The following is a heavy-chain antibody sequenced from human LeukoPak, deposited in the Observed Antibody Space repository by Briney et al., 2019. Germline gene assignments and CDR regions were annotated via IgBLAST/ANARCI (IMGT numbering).Heavy chain of an antibody. Sequence: PETLSLTCAVYRGSFGGYYRGCIRPPAEGVLEWIGEINHSRSTNYNPSLASRGTISVDTSKNQCSLKPSSVTAADTAVYYCARGYNWNPRHWGQGMLVTVSS. CDR1: RGSFGGYY. J-gene: IGHJ4*02. CDR2: INHSRST. D-gene: IGHD1-20*01. CDR3: ARGYNWNPRH. V-gene: IGHV4-34*01.